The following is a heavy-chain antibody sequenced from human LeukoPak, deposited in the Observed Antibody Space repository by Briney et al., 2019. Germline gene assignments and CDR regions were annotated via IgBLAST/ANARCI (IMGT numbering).Heavy chain of an antibody. Sequence: SETLSLTCTVYGGSFSGHYWSWIRQPPGKGLEWIGELNHSGATNYNPSLRSRVTISVDTSENQFSLKLSSVTAADTAVYFCARHGSYSLDYWGQGALVTVSS. CDR1: GGSFSGHY. CDR2: LNHSGAT. D-gene: IGHD3-3*01. J-gene: IGHJ4*02. V-gene: IGHV4-34*01. CDR3: ARHGSYSLDY.